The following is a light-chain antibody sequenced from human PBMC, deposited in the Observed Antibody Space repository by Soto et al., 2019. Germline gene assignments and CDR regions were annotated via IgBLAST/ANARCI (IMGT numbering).Light chain of an antibody. CDR1: PSDVGRYNY. J-gene: IGLJ2*01. CDR2: EVT. CDR3: SSYSTTSSPHVL. V-gene: IGLV2-14*01. Sequence: QSALTQPASVSGSPGQSITISCTGTPSDVGRYNYVSRYQQFPGKVPKLLIYEVTYRPSGVSARFSGFKSGSTASLTISGLQAEDDADYYCSSYSTTSSPHVLFGGGTKLTVL.